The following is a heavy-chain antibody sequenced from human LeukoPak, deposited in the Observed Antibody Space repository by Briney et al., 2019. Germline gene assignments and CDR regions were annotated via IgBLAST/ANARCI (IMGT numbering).Heavy chain of an antibody. CDR1: GFTFSSHG. CDR2: IWYDGSNK. Sequence: TGGSLRLSCAASGFTFSSHGMHGVRQSPGKGLEWVAVIWYDGSNKYYADSVKGRFTISRDNSKNTLYLQMNSLRAEDTAIYYRAKDSSAYSGSYYDYWGQGTLVTVSS. J-gene: IGHJ4*02. CDR3: AKDSSAYSGSYYDY. D-gene: IGHD1-26*01. V-gene: IGHV3-33*06.